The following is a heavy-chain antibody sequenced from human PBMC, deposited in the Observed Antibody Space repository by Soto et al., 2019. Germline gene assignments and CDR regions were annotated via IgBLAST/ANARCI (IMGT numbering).Heavy chain of an antibody. J-gene: IGHJ4*01. V-gene: IGHV2-5*02. CDR2: SYWDEDE. CDR3: PHRQRGFSYYFDY. CDR1: GVSLTTRGVG. D-gene: IGHD5-18*01. Sequence: QITLKESGPTLVTPTQTLTLTCTFSGVSLTTRGVGVGWIRQPTGKALEWLALSYWDEDEGYSPSLKSRLTIPSDTSKNQVLLTMTNMGPVDTATYSCPHRQRGFSYYFDYWGHGTLVTFSS.